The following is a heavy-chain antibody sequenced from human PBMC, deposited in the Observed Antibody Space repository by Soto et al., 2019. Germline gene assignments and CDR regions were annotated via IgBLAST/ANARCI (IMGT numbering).Heavy chain of an antibody. CDR3: AKAAFGPPYGMDV. J-gene: IGHJ6*02. Sequence: VQLVESGGGVVQPGRSLRLSCAASGFTFSSYGMHWVRQAPGKGLEWVAVISYDGSNKYYADSVKGRFTISRDNSKNTLYLQMNSLRAEDTAVYYCAKAAFGPPYGMDVWGQGTTVTVSS. V-gene: IGHV3-30*18. D-gene: IGHD3-16*01. CDR1: GFTFSSYG. CDR2: ISYDGSNK.